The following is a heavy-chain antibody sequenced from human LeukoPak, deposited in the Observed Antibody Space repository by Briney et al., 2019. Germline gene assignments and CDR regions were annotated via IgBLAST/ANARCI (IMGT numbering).Heavy chain of an antibody. CDR3: AKRGGMYPAHYFDY. CDR1: GFTFSSYG. CDR2: ISGSGGST. Sequence: GGSLRLPCAASGFTFSSYGMSWVRQAPGKGLEWVSAISGSGGSTYYADSVKGRFTISRDNSKNTLYLQMNSLRAEDTAVYYCAKRGGMYPAHYFDYWGQGTLVTVSS. V-gene: IGHV3-23*01. J-gene: IGHJ4*02. D-gene: IGHD3-16*01.